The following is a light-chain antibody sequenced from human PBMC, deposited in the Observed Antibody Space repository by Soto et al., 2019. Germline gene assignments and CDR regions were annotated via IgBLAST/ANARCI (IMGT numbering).Light chain of an antibody. V-gene: IGKV1-5*03. CDR2: KAS. CDR3: QQYNDYSPT. J-gene: IGKJ1*01. CDR1: QSISNW. Sequence: DIQMTQSPSTLSASVGDRVTIPCRASQSISNWLAWYQQKPGKAPNLLIYKASSLESGVPSRFSGSGSGTEFTLTISSLQPDDFATYYCQQYNDYSPTFGQGTKVDIK.